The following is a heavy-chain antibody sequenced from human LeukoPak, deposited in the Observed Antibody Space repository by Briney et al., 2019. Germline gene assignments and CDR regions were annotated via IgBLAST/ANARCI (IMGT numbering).Heavy chain of an antibody. V-gene: IGHV3-74*01. CDR1: GFTFSSYW. CDR3: ARIGGVWGESAY. CDR2: INSDGSST. D-gene: IGHD2-8*02. J-gene: IGHJ4*02. Sequence: GGSLRLSCAASGFTFSSYWMHWVRQAPGKGLVWVSHINSDGSSTSYADSVKGRFTISRDNAKNTLYLQMNGLRAEDTAVYYCARIGGVWGESAYWGQGTLVTVSS.